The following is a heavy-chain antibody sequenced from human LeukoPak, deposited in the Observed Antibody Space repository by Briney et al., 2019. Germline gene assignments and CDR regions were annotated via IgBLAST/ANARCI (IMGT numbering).Heavy chain of an antibody. CDR3: ARDPRGYAFYFDY. Sequence: ASVKVSCKASGYTFANYGLSWVRQAPGQGLEWMGWISAYNGDTNYAQNLQDGVSMTTDTSTSTAYMELRSLTSDDTAVYYCARDPRGYAFYFDYWGQGTLVTVSS. CDR1: GYTFANYG. D-gene: IGHD5-12*01. CDR2: ISAYNGDT. J-gene: IGHJ4*02. V-gene: IGHV1-18*01.